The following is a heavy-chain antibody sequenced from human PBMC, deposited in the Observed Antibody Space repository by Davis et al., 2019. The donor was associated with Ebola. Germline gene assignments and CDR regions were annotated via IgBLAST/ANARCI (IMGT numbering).Heavy chain of an antibody. V-gene: IGHV3-66*01. Sequence: GESLKISCAASGFTVRSTYMSWVRQAPGKGLEWVSVIYSGGTTRYADYADSVKGRFTISRDNSKNTLYLQMGSLRAEDMAVYYCARDLRLGLDYYYGMDVWGQGTTVTVSS. D-gene: IGHD3-16*01. J-gene: IGHJ6*02. CDR1: GFTVRSTY. CDR2: IYSGGTTRYA. CDR3: ARDLRLGLDYYYGMDV.